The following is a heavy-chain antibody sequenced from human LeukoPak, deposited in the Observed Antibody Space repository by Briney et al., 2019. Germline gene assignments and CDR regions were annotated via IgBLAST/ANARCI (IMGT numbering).Heavy chain of an antibody. J-gene: IGHJ4*02. CDR2: ISGSGGST. CDR3: ARSVGYSSSWYVIDY. CDR1: GFTFSSYA. Sequence: PGGSLRLSCAASGFTFSSYAMSWVRQAPGKGLEWVSAISGSGGSTYYADSVKGRFTISRDNSKNTLYLQMNSLRAEDTAVYYCARSVGYSSSWYVIDYWGQGTLVTVSS. D-gene: IGHD6-13*01. V-gene: IGHV3-23*01.